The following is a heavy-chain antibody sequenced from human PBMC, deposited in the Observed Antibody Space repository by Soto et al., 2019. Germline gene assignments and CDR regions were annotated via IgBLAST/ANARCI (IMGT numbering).Heavy chain of an antibody. D-gene: IGHD2-15*01. CDR1: GGSFSGYY. CDR2: INHSGST. Sequence: KTSETLSLTCAVYGGSFSGYYWSWIRQPPGKGLEWIGEINHSGSTNYNPSLKSRVTISVDTSKNQFSLKLSSVTAADTAVYYCASVRDICWYYYGMDVWGQGTTVTVSS. J-gene: IGHJ6*02. CDR3: ASVRDICWYYYGMDV. V-gene: IGHV4-34*01.